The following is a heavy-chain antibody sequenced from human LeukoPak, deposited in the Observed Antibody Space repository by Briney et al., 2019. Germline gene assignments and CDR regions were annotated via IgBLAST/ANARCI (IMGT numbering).Heavy chain of an antibody. CDR2: IYFSGAT. V-gene: IGHV4-59*01. D-gene: IGHD4/OR15-4a*01. CDR1: GGSISTYY. Sequence: SETLSLTCTVSGGSISTYYWSWLRRSPGKGLEWIGYIYFSGATNYNPSLKSRVTISVDTSKNQFSLKLSSVTAADTAVYYCAREDPQTRVPEGLDVWGQGTTVTVSS. CDR3: AREDPQTRVPEGLDV. J-gene: IGHJ6*02.